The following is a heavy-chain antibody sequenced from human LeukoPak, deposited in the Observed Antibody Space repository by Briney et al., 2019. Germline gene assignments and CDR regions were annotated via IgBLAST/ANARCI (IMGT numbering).Heavy chain of an antibody. CDR2: ISYDGSNK. D-gene: IGHD2-2*01. CDR3: ARSSDCSSTSCYHSGDAFDI. V-gene: IGHV3-30-3*01. Sequence: GGSLRLSCAASGFTFSSYAMHWVRQAPAKGLEWVAVISYDGSNKYYADSVKGRFTISRDNSKNTLYLQMNSLRAEDTAVYYCARSSDCSSTSCYHSGDAFDIWGQGTMVTVSS. CDR1: GFTFSSYA. J-gene: IGHJ3*02.